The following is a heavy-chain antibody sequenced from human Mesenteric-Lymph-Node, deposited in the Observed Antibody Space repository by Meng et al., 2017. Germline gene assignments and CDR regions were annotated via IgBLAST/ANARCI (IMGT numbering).Heavy chain of an antibody. V-gene: IGHV3-11*01. Sequence: QVALGDGGGGLVKPGGSLRLSGAASRFIFSDYMSWIRQAPGKGLEWVSSVSSSGSTIYYADSVKGRFTISRDNAKNSLYLQMNSLRAEDTAVYYCARGADYGDYWYFDLWGRGTLVTVSS. CDR1: RFIFSDY. D-gene: IGHD4-17*01. J-gene: IGHJ2*01. CDR2: VSSSGSTI. CDR3: ARGADYGDYWYFDL.